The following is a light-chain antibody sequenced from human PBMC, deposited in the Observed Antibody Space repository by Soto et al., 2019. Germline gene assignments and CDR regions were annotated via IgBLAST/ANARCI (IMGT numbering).Light chain of an antibody. CDR3: QQYYSYPRT. V-gene: IGKV1-8*01. CDR1: QGIGNY. CDR2: AAS. Sequence: AIRMTQSPSSFSASTGDRVTITCRASQGIGNYLAWYQQKPGKAPNLLIYAASTLQIGVPSRFSGSGSGTDFTLTISCLQSEDFATYYCQQYYSYPRTFGQGTKVEIK. J-gene: IGKJ1*01.